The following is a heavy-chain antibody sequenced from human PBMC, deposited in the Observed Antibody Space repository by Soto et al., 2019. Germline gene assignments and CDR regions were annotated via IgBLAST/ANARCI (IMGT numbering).Heavy chain of an antibody. V-gene: IGHV3-74*01. CDR3: ARDKYDILTGWPYYYYGMDV. Sequence: GGSLRLSCAASGFTFSSYWMHWVRQAPGKGLVWVSRINSDGSSTSYADSVKGRFTISRDNAKNTLYLQMNSLRAEDTAVYYCARDKYDILTGWPYYYYGMDVWGQGT. D-gene: IGHD3-9*01. J-gene: IGHJ6*02. CDR1: GFTFSSYW. CDR2: INSDGSST.